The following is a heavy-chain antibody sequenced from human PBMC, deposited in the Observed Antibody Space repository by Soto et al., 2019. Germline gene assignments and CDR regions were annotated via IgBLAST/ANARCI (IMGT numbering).Heavy chain of an antibody. V-gene: IGHV1-69*01. Sequence: QVQLVQSGAEVKKPGSSVKVSCKASGGTFSSYAISWVRQAPGQGLEWMGGIIPIFGTANYAQKFQGRVTITADESPRTAYMELSSLRSEDTAVYYCARVGGTTVVTRGPFDYWGQGTLVTVSS. CDR2: IIPIFGTA. CDR1: GGTFSSYA. D-gene: IGHD4-17*01. CDR3: ARVGGTTVVTRGPFDY. J-gene: IGHJ4*02.